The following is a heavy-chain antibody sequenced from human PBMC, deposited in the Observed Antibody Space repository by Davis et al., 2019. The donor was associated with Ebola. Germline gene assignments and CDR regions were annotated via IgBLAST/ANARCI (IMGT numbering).Heavy chain of an antibody. J-gene: IGHJ4*02. CDR1: GFTFSSYA. Sequence: GESLKISCAASGFTFSSYAMSWVRQAPGKGLERVSAISGSGASTYYADSVKGRFTISRDNINNSLYLQMNSLRGEDTAVYFCARLDFYDSYSWGQGTQVTVSS. D-gene: IGHD3-22*01. CDR3: ARLDFYDSYS. V-gene: IGHV3-23*01. CDR2: ISGSGAST.